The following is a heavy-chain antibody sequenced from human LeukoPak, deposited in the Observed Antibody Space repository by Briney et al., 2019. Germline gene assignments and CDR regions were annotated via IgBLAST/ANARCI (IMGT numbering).Heavy chain of an antibody. V-gene: IGHV3-23*01. J-gene: IGHJ4*02. Sequence: GGSLRLSCAASGFTFSSYAMSWVRQAPGKGLEWVSAISGSGGSTYYADSVKGRFTISRDNSKNTLYLQMNSLKTEDTAVYYCSRAIVVPPPAYYYFDYWGQGTLVTVSS. CDR3: SRAIVVPPPAYYYFDY. D-gene: IGHD2-2*01. CDR1: GFTFSSYA. CDR2: ISGSGGST.